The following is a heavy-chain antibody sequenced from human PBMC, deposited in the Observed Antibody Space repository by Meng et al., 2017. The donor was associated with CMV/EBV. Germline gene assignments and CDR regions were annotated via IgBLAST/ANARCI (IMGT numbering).Heavy chain of an antibody. CDR2: IYWDDDK. CDR3: AHLDTAKLHFDY. CDR1: GFSLSTSGVG. J-gene: IGHJ4*02. D-gene: IGHD5-18*01. V-gene: IGHV2-5*02. Sequence: ITRKVASPTLLKPPHTPTLTCNFSGFSLSTSGVGVGWIRQPPGKALEWLALIYWDDDKRYSPSLKSRLTITKDTSKNQVVLTMTNMDPVDTATYYCAHLDTAKLHFDYWGQGTLVTVSS.